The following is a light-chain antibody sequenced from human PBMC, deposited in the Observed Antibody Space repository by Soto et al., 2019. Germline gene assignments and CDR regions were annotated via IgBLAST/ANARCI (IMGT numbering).Light chain of an antibody. CDR1: QSIGPN. Sequence: EVVVTQSPATLSVSPGESVTLSCRASQSIGPNLAWYQHMPVQAPRLLMYSASLRATGIPARFSGSGSGTQFTLTISRLQSEDFGIYYCQHNNTWPPEGTFGRGNRVDV. CDR3: QHNNTWPPEGT. V-gene: IGKV3-15*01. CDR2: SAS. J-gene: IGKJ3*01.